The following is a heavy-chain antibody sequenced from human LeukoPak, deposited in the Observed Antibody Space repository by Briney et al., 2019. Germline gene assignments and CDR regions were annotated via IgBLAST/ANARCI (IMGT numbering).Heavy chain of an antibody. CDR1: GFTFSSYA. CDR2: ISGSGDYT. Sequence: PWGSLRLSCAASGFTFSSYAMTWVRQAPGKGLEWVSSISGSGDYTNYAGSVKGRFTISRDNYENTLYLEMTSLRAEDTAVYYCAKDPYQTYRQYGSARADYWGQGTLVTVSS. CDR3: AKDPYQTYRQYGSARADY. J-gene: IGHJ4*02. V-gene: IGHV3-23*01. D-gene: IGHD3-10*01.